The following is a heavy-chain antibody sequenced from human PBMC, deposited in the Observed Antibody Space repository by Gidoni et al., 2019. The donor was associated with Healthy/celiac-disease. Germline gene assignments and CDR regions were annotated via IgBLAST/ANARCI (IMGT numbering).Heavy chain of an antibody. CDR2: IRSKANSYAT. CDR3: TRRSYGSGSYYCDY. J-gene: IGHJ4*02. Sequence: EVQLVESGGGLVQPGGSLKLSCAASGFPFLASAMHWVRQASGKGLEWVGRIRSKANSYATAYAASVKGRFTISRDDSKNTAYLQMNSLKTEDTAVYYCTRRSYGSGSYYCDYWGQGTLVTVSS. CDR1: GFPFLASA. V-gene: IGHV3-73*01. D-gene: IGHD3-10*01.